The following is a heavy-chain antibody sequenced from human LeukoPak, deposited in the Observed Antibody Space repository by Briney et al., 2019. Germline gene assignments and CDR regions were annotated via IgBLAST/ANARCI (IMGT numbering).Heavy chain of an antibody. D-gene: IGHD3-22*01. Sequence: GGSLRLSCAASGFTFSSYAMSWVRQAPEKGLEWVSAISGSGGSTYYADSVKGRFTISRDNSKNTLYLQMNSLRAEDTAVYYCAKGYYYDSSGYPDYWGQGTLVTVSS. V-gene: IGHV3-23*01. CDR2: ISGSGGST. CDR3: AKGYYYDSSGYPDY. J-gene: IGHJ4*02. CDR1: GFTFSSYA.